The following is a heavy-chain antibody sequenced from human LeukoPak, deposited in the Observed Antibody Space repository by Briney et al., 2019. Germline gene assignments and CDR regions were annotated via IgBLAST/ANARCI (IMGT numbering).Heavy chain of an antibody. Sequence: KASQTLSLTCTVSGGSISSGSYCWSWIPQPAGKGREWIGHIYSSESTNYNPSLDSRTTISVATSKNQFSLKLTSVTDADTAVYYCARAAAYDFWSGYSSSHDYWGQGTLVTVSS. V-gene: IGHV4-61*09. CDR3: ARAAAYDFWSGYSSSHDY. D-gene: IGHD3-3*01. CDR1: GGSISSGSYC. CDR2: IYSSEST. J-gene: IGHJ4*02.